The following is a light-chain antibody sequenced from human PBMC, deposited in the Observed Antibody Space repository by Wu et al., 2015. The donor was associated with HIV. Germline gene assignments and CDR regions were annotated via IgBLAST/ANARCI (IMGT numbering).Light chain of an antibody. CDR1: QSVSSN. J-gene: IGKJ1*01. V-gene: IGKV3-15*01. Sequence: EIVMTQSPATLSVSPGERATLSCRASQSVSSNLAWYQQKPGQAPKLLIYGASTRATLIPARFSGSGSGTEFTLTISSMQSEDFAVYYCQQYNNWRWTFGQGTKVEIK. CDR2: GAS. CDR3: QQYNNWRWT.